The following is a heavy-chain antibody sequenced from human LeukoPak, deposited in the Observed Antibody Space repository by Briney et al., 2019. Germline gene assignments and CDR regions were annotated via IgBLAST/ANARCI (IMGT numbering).Heavy chain of an antibody. V-gene: IGHV3-9*01. J-gene: IGHJ3*02. CDR3: ARDSCSGGSCQGRVDAFDI. D-gene: IGHD2-15*01. Sequence: GGSLRLSCAASGFTFDDYAMHWVRQAPGKGLEWVSGISWNSGSIGYADSVKGRFTISRDNAKNSLYLQMNSLRAEDTAVYYCARDSCSGGSCQGRVDAFDIWGQGTMVTVSS. CDR2: ISWNSGSI. CDR1: GFTFDDYA.